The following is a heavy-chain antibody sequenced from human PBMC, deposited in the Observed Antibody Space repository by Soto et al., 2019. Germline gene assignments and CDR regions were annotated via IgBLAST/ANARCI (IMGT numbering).Heavy chain of an antibody. Sequence: GGSLRLSCAASGFTFSSYSMNWVRQAPGKGLEWVSYISSSSSTIYYADSVKGRFTISRDNAKNSLYLQMNSLRAEDTAVYYCARTEADCSGGSCYPSYYMDVWGKGTTVTVSS. J-gene: IGHJ6*03. CDR1: GFTFSSYS. CDR3: ARTEADCSGGSCYPSYYMDV. D-gene: IGHD2-15*01. V-gene: IGHV3-48*01. CDR2: ISSSSSTI.